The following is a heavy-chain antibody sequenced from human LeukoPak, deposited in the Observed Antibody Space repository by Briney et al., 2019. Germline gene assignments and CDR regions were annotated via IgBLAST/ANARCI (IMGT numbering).Heavy chain of an antibody. CDR1: GFTFSSYA. Sequence: PGGSLRLSCAASGFTFSSYAMSWVRQAPGKGLEWVSGFSVSDGRTFYADSVKGRFTISRDNSKNTLYLQMNSLRAEDTAVYYCAKGHDSGSFNDLEYWGQGTLVTVSS. J-gene: IGHJ4*02. V-gene: IGHV3-23*01. D-gene: IGHD3-10*01. CDR3: AKGHDSGSFNDLEY. CDR2: FSVSDGRT.